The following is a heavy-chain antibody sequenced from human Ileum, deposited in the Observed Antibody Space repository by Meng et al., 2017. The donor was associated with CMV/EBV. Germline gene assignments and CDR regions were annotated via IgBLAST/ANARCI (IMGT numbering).Heavy chain of an antibody. CDR3: ARASPQRRFLSY. CDR1: SGAFSEYK. V-gene: IGHV4-34*01. J-gene: IGHJ4*02. D-gene: IGHD3-3*01. CDR2: ISHVGDT. Sequence: VQRKQWVAGSWKPSDNLSPMCAVYSGAFSEYKWTWIRQPPGKGLEWIGEISHVGDTNYNPSLRGRGTISVDMSKKQFSLNLASVTAADTAIYYCARASPQRRFLSYWGQGTLVTVSS.